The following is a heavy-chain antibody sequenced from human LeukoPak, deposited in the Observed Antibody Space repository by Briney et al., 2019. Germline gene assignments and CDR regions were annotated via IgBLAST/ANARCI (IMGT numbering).Heavy chain of an antibody. D-gene: IGHD3-10*01. CDR1: GGSVSSGRDY. Sequence: SETLPPTCTVSGGSVSSGRDYWSWIRQPPGKGLEWIGYIYYSGSTNYNPALESRVTMSVDTSRKQVSLKLSSVTAADTAVYYCARSVGSVSYFFDYWGERDLVTVSS. CDR3: ARSVGSVSYFFDY. V-gene: IGHV4-61*01. CDR2: IYYSGST. J-gene: IGHJ4*02.